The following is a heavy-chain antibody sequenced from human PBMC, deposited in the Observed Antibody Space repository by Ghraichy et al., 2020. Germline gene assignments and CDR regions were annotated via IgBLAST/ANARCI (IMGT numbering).Heavy chain of an antibody. CDR2: IYYSGGT. Sequence: GALRLSCTVSGGSINNYYWSWIRQPPGKGLEWVGYIYYSGGTNYNPSFKSRVTISVDMSKNQFSLRLSFVTAADTAVYYCARDIYYYETSGYPQWGPGTLVTVSS. V-gene: IGHV4-59*01. J-gene: IGHJ4*02. D-gene: IGHD3-22*01. CDR3: ARDIYYYETSGYPQ. CDR1: GGSINNYY.